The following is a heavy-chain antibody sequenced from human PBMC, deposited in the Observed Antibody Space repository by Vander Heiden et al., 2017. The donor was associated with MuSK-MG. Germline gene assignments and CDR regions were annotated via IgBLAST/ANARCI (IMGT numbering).Heavy chain of an antibody. CDR3: ESDRALVVPTSMWSWPPRYDSSAMDV. V-gene: IGHV1-2*02. D-gene: IGHD2-2*01. CDR2: INPETGDT. J-gene: IGHJ6*02. Sequence: QVQLVQAGAEVKKPGASVRVSCKASGYTLIDNYIHWVRKAPGQGLEWMGWINPETGDTIYAQKFQGRVTMTGDTASSTAYMELNRLRSDDTAVYFCESDRALVVPTSMWSWPPRYDSSAMDVWGQGTTVTVSS. CDR1: GYTLIDNY.